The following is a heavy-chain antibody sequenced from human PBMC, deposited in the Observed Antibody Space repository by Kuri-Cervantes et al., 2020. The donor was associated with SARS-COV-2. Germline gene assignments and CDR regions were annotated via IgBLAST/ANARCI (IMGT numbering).Heavy chain of an antibody. V-gene: IGHV3-48*03. CDR2: ISNSGSTI. CDR1: GYTFTSYD. D-gene: IGHD2-2*02. J-gene: IGHJ6*02. CDR3: AKGCSSTSCYRGVGYYGMDV. Sequence: SCKASGYTFTSYDINWVRQAPGKGLEWVSYISNSGSTIYHADSVKGRFTISRDNARNSLYLQMNSLRDEDTALYYCAKGCSSTSCYRGVGYYGMDVWGQGTTVTVSS.